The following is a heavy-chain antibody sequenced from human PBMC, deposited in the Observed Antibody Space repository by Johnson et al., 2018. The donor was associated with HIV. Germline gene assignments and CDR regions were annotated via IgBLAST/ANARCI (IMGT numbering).Heavy chain of an antibody. V-gene: IGHV3-15*01. CDR1: GFTFNNAW. CDR3: TTDVTMIVVVDRAFDI. Sequence: VQLVESGGGLVQPGGSLRLSCAASGFTFNNAWMSWVRQAPGKGLEWIGHIKSKTDGGTTDYAAPVKGRFPISRDDSKNMLYLQMNSLKTEGTAVYYCTTDVTMIVVVDRAFDIWGQGTMVTVSS. D-gene: IGHD3-22*01. J-gene: IGHJ3*02. CDR2: IKSKTDGGTT.